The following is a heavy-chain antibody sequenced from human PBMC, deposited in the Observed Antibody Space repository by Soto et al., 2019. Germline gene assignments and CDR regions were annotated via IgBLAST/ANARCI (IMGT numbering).Heavy chain of an antibody. V-gene: IGHV3-43*01. D-gene: IGHD6-19*01. J-gene: IGHJ6*02. Sequence: GESLKISCAASGFTFDDYTMHWVRQAPGKGLEWVSLISWDGGSTYYADSVKGRFTISRDNSKNSLYLKMNSLRTEDTALYYCAAAYSSGWVNVMYGMDVWGQGTTVTVSS. CDR2: ISWDGGST. CDR1: GFTFDDYT. CDR3: AAAYSSGWVNVMYGMDV.